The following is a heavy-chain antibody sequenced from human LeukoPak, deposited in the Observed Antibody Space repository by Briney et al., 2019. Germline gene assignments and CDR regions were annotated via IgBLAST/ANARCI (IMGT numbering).Heavy chain of an antibody. J-gene: IGHJ3*02. CDR2: IGTAGDT. CDR1: GFTFSSYD. Sequence: GGSLRLSCAASGFTFSSYDMHWVRQATGKGLEWVSAIGTAGDTYYPGSVKGRFTISRENAKNSLYLQMNSLRAGDTAVYYCARAFLPGYSSSWYGAFDIWGQGTMVTVSS. CDR3: ARAFLPGYSSSWYGAFDI. V-gene: IGHV3-13*01. D-gene: IGHD6-13*01.